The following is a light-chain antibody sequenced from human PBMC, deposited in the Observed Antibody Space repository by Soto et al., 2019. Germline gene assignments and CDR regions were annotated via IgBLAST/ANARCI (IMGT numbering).Light chain of an antibody. CDR2: EVS. CDR3: RSYTSSSTPVVV. J-gene: IGLJ2*01. CDR1: SSDVGGYNY. Sequence: QSALTQPASVSGSPGQSITISCTGTSSDVGGYNYVSWYQQHPGKAPKLMIYEVSNRPSGVSNRFSGSKSGNTASLTISGLQAEDEADYYCRSYTSSSTPVVVFGGGTKLTVL. V-gene: IGLV2-14*01.